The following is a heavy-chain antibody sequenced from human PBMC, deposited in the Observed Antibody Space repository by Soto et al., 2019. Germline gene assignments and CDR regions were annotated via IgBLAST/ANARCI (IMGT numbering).Heavy chain of an antibody. Sequence: GASVKVSCKVSGYTLTELSMHWVRQAPGKGLEWMGGFDPEDGEAIYAQKFQGRVTMTEDTSTDTAYMELSSLRSEDTAVYYCATIRSTIFGVVPRWFDPWGQGTLVTVSS. CDR2: FDPEDGEA. D-gene: IGHD3-3*01. CDR3: ATIRSTIFGVVPRWFDP. V-gene: IGHV1-24*01. CDR1: GYTLTELS. J-gene: IGHJ5*02.